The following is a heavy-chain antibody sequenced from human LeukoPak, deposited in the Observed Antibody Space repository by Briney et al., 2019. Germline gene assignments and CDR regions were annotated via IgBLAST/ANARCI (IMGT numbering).Heavy chain of an antibody. V-gene: IGHV4-34*01. J-gene: IGHJ4*02. D-gene: IGHD3-22*01. CDR3: ARDSSGFDY. CDR1: GGSISSYY. CDR2: INHSGST. Sequence: SETLSLTCTVSGGSISSYYWSWIRQPPGKGLGWIGEINHSGSTNYNPSLKSRVTISVDTSKNQFSLKLSSVTAADTAVYYCARDSSGFDYWGQGTLVTVSS.